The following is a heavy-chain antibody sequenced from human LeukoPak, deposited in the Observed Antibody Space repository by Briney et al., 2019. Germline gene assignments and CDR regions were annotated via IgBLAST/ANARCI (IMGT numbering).Heavy chain of an antibody. CDR1: SYTFTSYG. D-gene: IGHD1-14*01. CDR3: ATVQTEYYFDY. J-gene: IGHJ4*02. CDR2: ISAYNGNT. V-gene: IGHV1-18*01. Sequence: ASVKVSCKASSYTFTSYGISWVRQAPGQGLEWMGWISAYNGNTNYAQKLQGRVTMTTDTSTSTAYMELRSLRSDDTAVYYCATVQTEYYFDYWGQGTLVTVSS.